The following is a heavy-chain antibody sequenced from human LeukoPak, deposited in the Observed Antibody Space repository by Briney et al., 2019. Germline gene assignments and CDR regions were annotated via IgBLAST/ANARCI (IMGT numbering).Heavy chain of an antibody. D-gene: IGHD5-12*01. V-gene: IGHV3-23*01. Sequence: GGSLRLSCAASGFTFSSYSMNWVRQAPGKGLEWVAGISANGRITYYPDSVKGRFNISRDSANSTLYLQMHSLRAEDTARYYCAKGGYVGYRPLTFFDSWGQGTLVSVSS. J-gene: IGHJ4*02. CDR3: AKGGYVGYRPLTFFDS. CDR1: GFTFSSYS. CDR2: ISANGRIT.